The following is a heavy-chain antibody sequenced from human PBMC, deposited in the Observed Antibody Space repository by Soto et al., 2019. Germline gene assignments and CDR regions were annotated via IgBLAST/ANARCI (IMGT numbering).Heavy chain of an antibody. J-gene: IGHJ5*02. D-gene: IGHD2-15*01. V-gene: IGHV1-46*03. CDR2: INPSNST. CDR3: ATVFCSGGSCSSIDP. Sequence: QVQLVQSGAEVKKPGASVKVSCKASGYTFTSYYMHWVRQAPGQGLEWMGIINPSNSTTYAQKFQGRVTRTRDTSTSTVYRELSSLRSEDTAVYYCATVFCSGGSCSSIDPGGQGPRATVS. CDR1: GYTFTSYY.